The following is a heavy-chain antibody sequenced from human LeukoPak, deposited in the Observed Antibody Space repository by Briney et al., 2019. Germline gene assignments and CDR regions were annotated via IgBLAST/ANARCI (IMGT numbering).Heavy chain of an antibody. D-gene: IGHD6-13*01. V-gene: IGHV4-59*01. CDR1: GGSISSYY. CDR3: ARVAATFGYFDY. J-gene: IGHJ4*02. Sequence: SETLSLTCTVSGGSISSYYWSWIRQPPGKGLEWIGYIYYSGSTNYNPSLKSRVTISVDTSKNQFSLKLSSVTAADTAVYYCARVAATFGYFDYWGQGTLVTASS. CDR2: IYYSGST.